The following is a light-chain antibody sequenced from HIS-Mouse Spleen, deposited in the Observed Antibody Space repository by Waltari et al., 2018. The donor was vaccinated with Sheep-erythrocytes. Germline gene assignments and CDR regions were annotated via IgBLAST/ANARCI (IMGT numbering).Light chain of an antibody. CDR2: QDS. Sequence: SYELTQPPSESVSPGQTASITCSGDKLGDKYACWYQQKPGQSPVLVIYQDSKRPSWIPERLSGSNSGNAATLTISGTQAMDEADYYCQAWDSSTAVFGGGTKLTVL. V-gene: IGLV3-1*01. J-gene: IGLJ2*01. CDR1: KLGDKY. CDR3: QAWDSSTAV.